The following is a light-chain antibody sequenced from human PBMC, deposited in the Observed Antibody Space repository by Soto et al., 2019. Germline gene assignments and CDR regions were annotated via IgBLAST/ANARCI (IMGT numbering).Light chain of an antibody. CDR2: EVI. CDR1: TSDVGGYNF. CDR3: CSCVTANTCI. J-gene: IGLJ2*01. Sequence: QSALTQPASVSGSPGQSITISCTGTTSDVGGYNFVSWYQHHPGKAPKLMIYEVINRPSGVSNRFSGSKSDNTASLTISGLQAEDEADYYCCSCVTANTCIFAGGTKVTVL. V-gene: IGLV2-14*01.